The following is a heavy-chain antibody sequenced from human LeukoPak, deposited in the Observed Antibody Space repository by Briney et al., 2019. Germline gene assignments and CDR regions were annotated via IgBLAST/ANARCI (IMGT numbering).Heavy chain of an antibody. D-gene: IGHD5-12*01. CDR1: GGSISRYY. Sequence: PSETLSLTCTVSGGSISRYYWSWIRQPPGTGLEWIGYIYYSGSTNYNPSLKSRVTISVDTSKNQFSLKLSSVTAADTAVYYCARIFGGYDFDWGQGTLVTVSS. J-gene: IGHJ4*02. V-gene: IGHV4-59*01. CDR3: ARIFGGYDFD. CDR2: IYYSGST.